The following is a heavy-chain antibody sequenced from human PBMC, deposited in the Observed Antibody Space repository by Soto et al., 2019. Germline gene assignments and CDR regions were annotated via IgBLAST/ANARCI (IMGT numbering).Heavy chain of an antibody. Sequence: QVQLVQSGAEVKKPGASVKVSCKASGYTFTSYYMHWVRQAPGQGLEWMGIINPSGGSTSYAQKFQGRVTMTRDTSTSTVYMELSSLRSEDTAVYYCASVWFGELPYQYYYYYGMDVWGQGTTVTVSS. CDR2: INPSGGST. CDR1: GYTFTSYY. CDR3: ASVWFGELPYQYYYYYGMDV. V-gene: IGHV1-46*03. D-gene: IGHD3-10*01. J-gene: IGHJ6*02.